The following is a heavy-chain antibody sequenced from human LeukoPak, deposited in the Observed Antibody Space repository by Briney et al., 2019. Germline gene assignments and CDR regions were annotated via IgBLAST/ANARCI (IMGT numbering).Heavy chain of an antibody. CDR2: IYHSGST. CDR3: ARDGDSSGYPFDY. V-gene: IGHV4-30-2*01. CDR1: GGSISSGGYY. D-gene: IGHD3-22*01. Sequence: SETLSLTCTVSGGSISSGGYYWSWIRQPPGKGLEWIGYIYHSGSTYYNPSLKSRVTISVDRSKNQFSLKLSSVTAADTAVYYCARDGDSSGYPFDYWGQGTLVTVSS. J-gene: IGHJ4*02.